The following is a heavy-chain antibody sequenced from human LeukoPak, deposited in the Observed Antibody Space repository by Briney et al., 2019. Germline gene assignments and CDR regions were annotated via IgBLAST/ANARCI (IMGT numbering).Heavy chain of an antibody. CDR3: ARGGYYGSGNDFRFDP. D-gene: IGHD3-10*01. J-gene: IGHJ5*02. CDR2: IHYTGST. V-gene: IGHV4-59*01. Sequence: PSETLSLTCTVSGGSINSYYWSWIRQPPGKGLECIGYIHYTGSTNYNPSLKSRVTISVDTSMSQFSLKLSSVTAADTAIYYCARGGYYGSGNDFRFDPWGQGTLVTVSS. CDR1: GGSINSYY.